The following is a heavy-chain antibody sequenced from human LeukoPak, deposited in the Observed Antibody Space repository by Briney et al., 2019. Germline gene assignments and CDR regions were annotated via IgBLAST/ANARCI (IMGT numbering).Heavy chain of an antibody. V-gene: IGHV1-8*03. J-gene: IGHJ5*02. CDR2: MNPNSGNT. CDR1: GYTFTSYD. Sequence: ASVKVSCKASGYTFTSYDINWVRQATGQGLEWMGWMNPNSGNTGYAQKFQGRVTITRNTSISTAYMELSSLRPEDTAVYYCARVSPDNWFDPWGQGTLVTVSS. CDR3: ARVSPDNWFDP.